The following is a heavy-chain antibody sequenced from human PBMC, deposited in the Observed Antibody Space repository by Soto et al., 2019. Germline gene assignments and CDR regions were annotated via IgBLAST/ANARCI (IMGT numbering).Heavy chain of an antibody. CDR3: AKGEAREWLRYQFYYYYYGMDV. D-gene: IGHD5-12*01. CDR2: ISGSGGST. J-gene: IGHJ6*02. CDR1: GFTFSSYA. Sequence: GGSLRLSCAASGFTFSSYAMSWVRQAPGKGLEWVSAISGSGGSTYYADSVKGRFTISRDNSKNTLYLQMNSLRAEDTAVYYCAKGEAREWLRYQFYYYYYGMDVWGQGTTVTVSS. V-gene: IGHV3-23*01.